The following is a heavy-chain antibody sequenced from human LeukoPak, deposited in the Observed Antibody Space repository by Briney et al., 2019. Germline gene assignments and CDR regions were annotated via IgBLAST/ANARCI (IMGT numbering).Heavy chain of an antibody. V-gene: IGHV4-34*01. CDR3: ARDPTTVVTLPYYFDF. Sequence: SETLSLTCAVHVGSFSGYHGNWIRQSPGKGLEWIGEINDRGRTNYNPSLKSRVTLSVDTSKKQFSLKLSSVTAADTAVYYFARDPTTVVTLPYYFDFWGQGTLVTVSS. CDR2: INDRGRT. J-gene: IGHJ4*02. CDR1: VGSFSGYH. D-gene: IGHD4-23*01.